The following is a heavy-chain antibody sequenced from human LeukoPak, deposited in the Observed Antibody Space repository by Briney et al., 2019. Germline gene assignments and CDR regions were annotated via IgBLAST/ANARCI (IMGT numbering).Heavy chain of an antibody. CDR3: ARYPTAMVSFDY. CDR2: IYYSGNT. J-gene: IGHJ4*02. V-gene: IGHV4-39*01. CDR1: GGSISSSDYY. D-gene: IGHD5-18*01. Sequence: SETLSLACTVSGGSISSSDYYWGWIRQPPGKGLEWIGSIYYSGNTYYNPSLKSRVTISVDTSKNQFSLRLSFVTAADTAVYYCARYPTAMVSFDYWGQGTLVTVSS.